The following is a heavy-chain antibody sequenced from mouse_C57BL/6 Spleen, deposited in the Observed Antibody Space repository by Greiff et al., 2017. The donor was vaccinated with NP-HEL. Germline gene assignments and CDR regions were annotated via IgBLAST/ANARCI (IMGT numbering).Heavy chain of an antibody. D-gene: IGHD6-1*01. Sequence: VQLQQPGAELVKPGASVKLSCKASGYTFTSYWMHWVKQRPGQGLEWIGMIHPNSGSTNYNEKFKSKATLTVDKSSSTAYMQLSSLTSEDSAVYYCARENLLAWFAYWGQGTLVTVSA. CDR1: GYTFTSYW. V-gene: IGHV1-64*01. CDR3: ARENLLAWFAY. CDR2: IHPNSGST. J-gene: IGHJ3*01.